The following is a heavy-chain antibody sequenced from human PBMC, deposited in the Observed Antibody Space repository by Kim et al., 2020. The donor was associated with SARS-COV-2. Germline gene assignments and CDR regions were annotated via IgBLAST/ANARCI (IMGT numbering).Heavy chain of an antibody. J-gene: IGHJ6*02. CDR2: IIPIFGTA. Sequence: SVKVSCKASGGTFSSYAISWVRQAPGQGLEWMGGIIPIFGTANYAQKFQGRVTITADESTSTAYMELSSLRSEDTAVYYCARSWGRFGELFLGYYYYYYGMDVWGQGTTVTVSS. CDR1: GGTFSSYA. D-gene: IGHD3-10*01. V-gene: IGHV1-69*13. CDR3: ARSWGRFGELFLGYYYYYYGMDV.